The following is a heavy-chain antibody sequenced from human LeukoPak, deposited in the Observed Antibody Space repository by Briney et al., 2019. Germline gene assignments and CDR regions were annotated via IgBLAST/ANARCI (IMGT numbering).Heavy chain of an antibody. V-gene: IGHV4-4*02. J-gene: IGHJ4*02. CDR1: GGSISSGNW. CDR3: ATTGGLSAAAHFDY. Sequence: PSGTLSLTCAVFGGSISSGNWWSWVRQPPGKGLEWIGEIYHSGSANYNPSLKSRVTISVDKSKNQFSLKLSSVTAADTAVYYCATTGGLSAAAHFDYWGQGTLVTVSS. CDR2: IYHSGSA. D-gene: IGHD6-13*01.